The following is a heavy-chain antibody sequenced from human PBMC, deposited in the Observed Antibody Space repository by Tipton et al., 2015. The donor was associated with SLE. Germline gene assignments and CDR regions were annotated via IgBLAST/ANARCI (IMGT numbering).Heavy chain of an antibody. J-gene: IGHJ3*02. CDR3: ASANPPIPLAYRPFDI. CDR2: INHSGST. V-gene: IGHV4-34*01. D-gene: IGHD2-2*01. Sequence: LRLSCAASGFTFSSYEMNWVRQPPGKGLEWIGEINHSGSTNYNPSLKSRVTISVDTSKNQFSLKLSSVTAADTAVYYCASANPPIPLAYRPFDIWGQGTMVTVSS. CDR1: GFTFSSYE.